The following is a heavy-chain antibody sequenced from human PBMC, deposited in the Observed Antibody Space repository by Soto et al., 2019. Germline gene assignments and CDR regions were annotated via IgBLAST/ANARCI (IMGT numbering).Heavy chain of an antibody. V-gene: IGHV4-4*07. Sequence: QVQLQETGPGLVKPSETLSLTCTVSGASISGFYWSWIRKSAGKGLEWFGRIYATGTTDYNPSLKSRVMMSVDTSKKQFSLKLRSVTAADTAVYYCVRDGTKTLRDWFDPWGQGMSVTVSS. CDR1: GASISGFY. J-gene: IGHJ5*02. CDR3: VRDGTKTLRDWFDP. D-gene: IGHD1-1*01. CDR2: IYATGTT.